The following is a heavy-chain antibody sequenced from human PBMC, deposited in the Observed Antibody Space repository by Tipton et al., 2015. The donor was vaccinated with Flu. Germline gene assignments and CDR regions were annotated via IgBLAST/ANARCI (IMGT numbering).Heavy chain of an antibody. D-gene: IGHD6-13*01. J-gene: IGHJ4*02. Sequence: LRLSCTVFGGSIGSSTYYWSWIRQPPGKGLEWIGYIYYSGSTNYNPSLKSRVTISVDTSKNQFSLKLSSVTAADTAVYYCARDLGSSGSFDYWGQGTLVTASS. CDR2: IYYSGST. CDR1: GGSIGSSTYY. V-gene: IGHV4-61*01. CDR3: ARDLGSSGSFDY.